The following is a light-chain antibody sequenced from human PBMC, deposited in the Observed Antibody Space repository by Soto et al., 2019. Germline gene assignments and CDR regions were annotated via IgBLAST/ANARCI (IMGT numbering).Light chain of an antibody. V-gene: IGKV1-33*01. CDR3: QQYYSYPIT. J-gene: IGKJ5*01. Sequence: DIQMTQSPSSLSASVGDRVTIACQASQDISNYLHWYQQKPGKAPKLLIYDASNLETGVPSRFSGSGSGTDFTFTISCLQSEDFATYYCQQYYSYPITFGQGTRLEI. CDR2: DAS. CDR1: QDISNY.